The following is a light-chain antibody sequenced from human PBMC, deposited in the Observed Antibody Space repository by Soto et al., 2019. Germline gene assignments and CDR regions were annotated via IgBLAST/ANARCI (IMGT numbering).Light chain of an antibody. Sequence: EIVLTQSPATLSLSPGERATLSCRASQSVSSYLAWYQQKPGQAPRLLIYDASNRATGIPARFSGSGSGTDFTITISSLEPEDFVVYYCQQRSIWPLTFGGGTKVEIK. CDR1: QSVSSY. V-gene: IGKV3-11*01. J-gene: IGKJ4*01. CDR3: QQRSIWPLT. CDR2: DAS.